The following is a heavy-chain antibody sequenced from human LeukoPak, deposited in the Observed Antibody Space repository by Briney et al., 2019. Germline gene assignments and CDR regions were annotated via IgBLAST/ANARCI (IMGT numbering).Heavy chain of an antibody. CDR2: IKQDGSGK. CDR1: GFTFSRYW. D-gene: IGHD1-26*01. J-gene: IGHJ4*02. Sequence: PGGSLRLSCAASGFTFSRYWMMWVRQAPGKGLEWVAKIKQDGSGKYYVDSVKGRFTISRDNTQNSLYLQMNSLRAEDTAVYYCARDVGPSDYWGQGILVTVSS. V-gene: IGHV3-7*01. CDR3: ARDVGPSDY.